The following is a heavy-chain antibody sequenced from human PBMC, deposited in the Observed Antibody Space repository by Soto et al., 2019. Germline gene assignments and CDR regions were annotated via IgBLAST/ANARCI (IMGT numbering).Heavy chain of an antibody. CDR1: KVTAW. D-gene: IGHD3-10*01. Sequence: EVQLVASGGGLVKPGGSLRLSCGASKVTAWMSWVRQAPGKGLEWVGRIKSKADGETIDYAPPVQGRFTSSRDDSKDMVYLEMNSLKIEDTAVYSCGDLDGSYFGIDVWGQGTTVTVSS. J-gene: IGHJ6*02. V-gene: IGHV3-15*01. CDR3: GDLDGSYFGIDV. CDR2: IKSKADGETI.